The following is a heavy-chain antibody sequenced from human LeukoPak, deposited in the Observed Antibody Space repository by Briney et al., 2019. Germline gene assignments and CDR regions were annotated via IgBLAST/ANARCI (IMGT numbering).Heavy chain of an antibody. D-gene: IGHD2-2*01. J-gene: IGHJ4*02. CDR1: GFTFSSSW. CDR3: ARESSVVVPAAEFDY. CDR2: INQDGGEK. Sequence: GGSLRLSCAASGFTFSSSWMSWVRQAPGKGLEWVANINQDGGEKNYVDSVKGRFTISRDNAKNSLYLQMNSLRAEDTAVYYCARESSVVVPAAEFDYWGQGTLVTVSS. V-gene: IGHV3-7*01.